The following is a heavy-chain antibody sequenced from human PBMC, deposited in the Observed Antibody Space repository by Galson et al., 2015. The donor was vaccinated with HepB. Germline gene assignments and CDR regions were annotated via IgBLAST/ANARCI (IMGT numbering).Heavy chain of an antibody. J-gene: IGHJ5*02. CDR3: ASQYSSSWGDPNWFDP. CDR2: INHSGST. D-gene: IGHD6-13*01. CDR1: GESFSGYY. Sequence: LSLTCAVYGESFSGYYWSWIRQPPRKGLEWVGEINHSGSTNYNPSLKSRVTISVDTSKNQFSLKLRSVTAADTAVYYCASQYSSSWGDPNWFDPWGQGTLVTVSS. V-gene: IGHV4-34*01.